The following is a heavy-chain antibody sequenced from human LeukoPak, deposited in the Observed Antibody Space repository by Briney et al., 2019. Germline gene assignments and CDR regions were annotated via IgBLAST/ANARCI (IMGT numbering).Heavy chain of an antibody. D-gene: IGHD3-10*01. J-gene: IGHJ4*02. Sequence: GGSLRLSCAASGFTFSNSYMTWVRQAPGKGLEWVANIKEDGSEKYYVDSVKGRFTISRDNVKNSLYLQMNSLRAEDTAVYYCARDGSGRVPEMSAPDYWGQGTLVTVSS. CDR3: ARDGSGRVPEMSAPDY. CDR1: GFTFSNSY. V-gene: IGHV3-7*01. CDR2: IKEDGSEK.